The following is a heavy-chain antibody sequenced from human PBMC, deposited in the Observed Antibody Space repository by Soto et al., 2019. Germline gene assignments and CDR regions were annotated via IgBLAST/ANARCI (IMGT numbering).Heavy chain of an antibody. Sequence: PGGSLRLSCAASGFTFSSYAMSWVRQAPGKGLEWVSAISGGGGSTYYADSVKGRFTISRDNSKNTLYLQMNSLRAEDTAVYYCAKVGGYSYGLKDYYYGMDVWGQGTTVTVSS. D-gene: IGHD5-18*01. J-gene: IGHJ6*02. V-gene: IGHV3-23*01. CDR3: AKVGGYSYGLKDYYYGMDV. CDR1: GFTFSSYA. CDR2: ISGGGGST.